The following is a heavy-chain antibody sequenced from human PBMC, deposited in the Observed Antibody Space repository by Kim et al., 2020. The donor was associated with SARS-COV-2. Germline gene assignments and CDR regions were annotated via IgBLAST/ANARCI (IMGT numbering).Heavy chain of an antibody. D-gene: IGHD1-26*01. V-gene: IGHV1-18*01. J-gene: IGHJ2*01. CDR2: ISAYNGLT. CDR3: AKVKGEVGLDEDSFDV. CDR1: GYTFSTYG. Sequence: ASVKVSCQASGYTFSTYGLIWVRLAPGQGLEWMGWISAYNGLTNYAQNFQGRVTMTTDTSTTTAYMELRSLKSDDTALYYCAKVKGEVGLDEDSFDVWG.